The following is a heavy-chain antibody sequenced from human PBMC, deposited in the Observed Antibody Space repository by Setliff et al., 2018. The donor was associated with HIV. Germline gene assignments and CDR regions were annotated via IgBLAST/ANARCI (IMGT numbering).Heavy chain of an antibody. Sequence: ASVKVSCKIFGGTLSSHALSWVRQAPGQGLEWMGGIIPIFDRTNDAQKFQGRVTITAHESTSAAYMELSSLRSEDTAVYYYARDPFLSTNYYGSSAYPFAEYFHHWGPGTLVTVSS. V-gene: IGHV1-69*13. J-gene: IGHJ1*01. CDR3: ARDPFLSTNYYGSSAYPFAEYFHH. D-gene: IGHD3-22*01. CDR1: GGTLSSHA. CDR2: IIPIFDRT.